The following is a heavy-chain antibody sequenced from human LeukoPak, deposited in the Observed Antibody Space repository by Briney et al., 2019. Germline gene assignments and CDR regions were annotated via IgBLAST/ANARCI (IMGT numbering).Heavy chain of an antibody. CDR3: TRVNLRGSQYNWFDP. D-gene: IGHD1-26*01. J-gene: IGHJ5*02. V-gene: IGHV1-69*08. Sequence: SVTVSCKTSGGTFRSHIFSWVRQAPGQGLEWMGKITPIIDSAKYSQKFRDRLTITGDSSTGTAYMELSSLTPEDTALYYCTRVNLRGSQYNWFDPWGQGTLVIVSS. CDR2: ITPIIDSA. CDR1: GGTFRSHI.